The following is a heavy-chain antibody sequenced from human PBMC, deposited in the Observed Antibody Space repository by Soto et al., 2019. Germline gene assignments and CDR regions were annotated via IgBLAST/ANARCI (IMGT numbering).Heavy chain of an antibody. CDR2: ISAYNGNT. Sequence: ASVKVSCKASGYTFTSYGISWVRQAPGQGLEWMGWISAYNGNTNYAQKLQGRVTMTTDTSTSTAYMELRSLRSDDTAVYYCARSNRQGIEVAAPNHYYYYGMDVWGQGTTVTVSS. CDR1: GYTFTSYG. V-gene: IGHV1-18*01. CDR3: ARSNRQGIEVAAPNHYYYYGMDV. J-gene: IGHJ6*02. D-gene: IGHD6-19*01.